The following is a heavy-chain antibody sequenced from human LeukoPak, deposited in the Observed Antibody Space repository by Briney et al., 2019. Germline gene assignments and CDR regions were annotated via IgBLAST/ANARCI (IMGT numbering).Heavy chain of an antibody. Sequence: AGGSLRLSCAASGVTFSSYGMTWVRQAPGKGLEWVSYIRSSSSTIYYADSVKGRFTISRDNAKNSLYLQMNSLRAEDTAVYYCAELGITMIGGVWGKGTTVTISS. D-gene: IGHD3-10*02. CDR3: AELGITMIGGV. J-gene: IGHJ6*04. CDR2: IRSSSSTI. V-gene: IGHV3-48*01. CDR1: GVTFSSYG.